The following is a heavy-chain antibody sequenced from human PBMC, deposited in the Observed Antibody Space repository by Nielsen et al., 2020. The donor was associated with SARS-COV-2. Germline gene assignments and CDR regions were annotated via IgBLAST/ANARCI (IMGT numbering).Heavy chain of an antibody. CDR2: IKQDGSEK. CDR3: ARRDGSGSYERLDY. V-gene: IGHV3-7*03. Sequence: GESLKISCAASGFTFSNYWMSWVRQAPGKGLEWVANIKQDGSEKYYVDSVKGRFTISRDNAKNSLYLQMNSLRAEDTAVYYCARRDGSGSYERLDYWGQGTLVTVSS. D-gene: IGHD3-10*01. J-gene: IGHJ4*02. CDR1: GFTFSNYW.